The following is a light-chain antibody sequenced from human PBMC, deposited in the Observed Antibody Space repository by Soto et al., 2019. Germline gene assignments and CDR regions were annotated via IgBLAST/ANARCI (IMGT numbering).Light chain of an antibody. CDR1: QSISDT. CDR2: SAS. J-gene: IGKJ1*01. Sequence: IVMTQSPATLSVSRGGRATLSCRASQSISDTLAWYQQKPGQAPRLLIYSASRRATGFPGRFSGSGSGTDFTLTISSLQSEDLAVYYCQQYNNWPWTFGQGTKVDIK. V-gene: IGKV3-15*01. CDR3: QQYNNWPWT.